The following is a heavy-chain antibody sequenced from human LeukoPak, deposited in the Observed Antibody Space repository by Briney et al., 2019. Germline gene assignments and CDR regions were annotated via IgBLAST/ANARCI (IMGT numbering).Heavy chain of an antibody. Sequence: GGSLRLSCAASGFTFSTYWMHWVRQAPGKGLVWVSRITSDGRSTWYADSVKGRFTVSRDNAKNTLYLQMNSLRAEDTAVYYCARDGDYLVDIDDWGQGTLVTVSS. J-gene: IGHJ4*02. CDR2: ITSDGRST. V-gene: IGHV3-74*01. D-gene: IGHD4-17*01. CDR1: GFTFSTYW. CDR3: ARDGDYLVDIDD.